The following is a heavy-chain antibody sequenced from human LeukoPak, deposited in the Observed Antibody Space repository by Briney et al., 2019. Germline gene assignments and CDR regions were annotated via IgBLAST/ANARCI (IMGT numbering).Heavy chain of an antibody. D-gene: IGHD3-22*01. CDR3: ARNGDDSSDYYYFDY. J-gene: IGHJ4*02. CDR2: IYYSGST. CDR1: GGSISSYY. Sequence: PSETLSLTCTVSGGSISSYYWSWLRQPPGKGLEWIGYIYYSGSTNYNPSLKSRVTISVDTSKNQFSLKLSSVTAADTAIYYCARNGDDSSDYYYFDYWGQGTLVTVSS. V-gene: IGHV4-59*12.